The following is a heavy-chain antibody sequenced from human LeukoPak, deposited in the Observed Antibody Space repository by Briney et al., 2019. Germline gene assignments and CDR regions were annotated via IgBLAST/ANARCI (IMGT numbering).Heavy chain of an antibody. Sequence: PGGSLRLSCAASGFTFSSYWMSWVRQAPGKGLEWEANIKQDGSEKYYVDSVKGRFTISRDNAKNSLYLQMNSLRAEDTAVYYCARRYSYGTFFFDYWGQGTLVTVSS. CDR1: GFTFSSYW. J-gene: IGHJ4*02. D-gene: IGHD5-18*01. V-gene: IGHV3-7*03. CDR3: ARRYSYGTFFFDY. CDR2: IKQDGSEK.